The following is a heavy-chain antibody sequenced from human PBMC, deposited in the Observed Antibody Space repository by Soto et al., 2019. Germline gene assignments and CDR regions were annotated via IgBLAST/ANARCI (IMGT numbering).Heavy chain of an antibody. D-gene: IGHD3-22*01. J-gene: IGHJ5*02. CDR2: IIPMFGSP. CDR3: ARRDYSHTWFDP. V-gene: IGHV1-69*01. Sequence: QVRLVQSGAEVRKPGSSVKVSCKASGGTFSSDGITWLRQAPGQGLEWMGGIIPMFGSPHYSENFEGRIKISADESTSTVYMEVRSLESEDTAVYYCARRDYSHTWFDPWGQGTQVTVSS. CDR1: GGTFSSDG.